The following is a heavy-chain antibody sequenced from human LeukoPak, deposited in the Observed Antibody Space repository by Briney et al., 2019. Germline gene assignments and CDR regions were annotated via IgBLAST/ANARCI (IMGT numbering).Heavy chain of an antibody. CDR1: GYTFTGYY. D-gene: IGHD3-9*01. CDR3: ARWGSYYDILTGDHPGTFDY. Sequence: ASVKVSCKTSGYTFTGYYMHWVRQAPGQGLEWMGWINPNDGDTDFAQKFQGRVTMTRDTSISTAYMEMSRLTSDDTAVYYCARWGSYYDILTGDHPGTFDYWGQGTLVTVSS. J-gene: IGHJ4*02. CDR2: INPNDGDT. V-gene: IGHV1-2*02.